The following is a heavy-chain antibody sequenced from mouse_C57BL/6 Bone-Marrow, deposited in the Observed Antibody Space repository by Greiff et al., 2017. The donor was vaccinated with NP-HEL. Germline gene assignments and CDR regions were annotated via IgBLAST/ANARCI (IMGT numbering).Heavy chain of an antibody. CDR2: ISSGSSTI. CDR3: ARPYYGNSLYYFDY. CDR1: GFTFSDYG. D-gene: IGHD2-10*01. V-gene: IGHV5-17*01. Sequence: EVQRVESGGGLVKPGGSLKLSCAASGFTFSDYGMHWVRQAPEKGLEWVAYISSGSSTIYYADTVKGRFTISRDNAKNPLFLQMTSLRSEDTAMYYCARPYYGNSLYYFDYWGQGTTLTVSS. J-gene: IGHJ2*01.